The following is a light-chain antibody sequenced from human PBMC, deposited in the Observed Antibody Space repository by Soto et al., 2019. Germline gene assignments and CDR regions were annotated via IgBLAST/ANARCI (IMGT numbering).Light chain of an antibody. V-gene: IGLV2-14*01. CDR3: SSYSSTSTLVV. J-gene: IGLJ2*01. CDR1: SSDVGGYNY. Sequence: QSALTQPASVSGSPGQSITISCTGTSSDVGGYNYVSWYQQHPGKAPKLMISGVSNRPSGVSNRFSASKSGNTASLTISGLQAEDEADYYCSSYSSTSTLVVFGGGTKLTVL. CDR2: GVS.